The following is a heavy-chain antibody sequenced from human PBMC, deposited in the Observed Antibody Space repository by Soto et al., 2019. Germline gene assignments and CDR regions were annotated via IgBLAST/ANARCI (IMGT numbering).Heavy chain of an antibody. J-gene: IGHJ5*02. CDR3: ARTRFGAVAGT. V-gene: IGHV1-8*01. CDR1: GYTFTSYD. Sequence: QVQLVQSGAEVKKPGASVKVSCKASGYTFTSYDIHWVRRATGQGPEWMGWMNPYSGNTVYAQKFQGRVTMTRNTSMSTAYMDLSSLRSEDTAVYYCARTRFGAVAGTWGQGTLVTVSS. D-gene: IGHD6-19*01. CDR2: MNPYSGNT.